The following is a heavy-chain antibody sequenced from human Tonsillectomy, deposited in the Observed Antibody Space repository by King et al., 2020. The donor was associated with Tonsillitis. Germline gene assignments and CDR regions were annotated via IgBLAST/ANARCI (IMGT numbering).Heavy chain of an antibody. CDR3: AKDRGKGAMDV. CDR1: GFTFSNDA. CDR2: IYRGGSST. J-gene: IGHJ6*02. V-gene: IGHV3-23*03. Sequence: VQLQESGGGLVQPGGSLRLSCAASGFTFSNDAMSWVRQAPGKGLEWVSVIYRGGSSTYYADSVKGLFTISRDNSKNTLYLQMNSLRAEDTAVYYCAKDRGKGAMDVWGQGTTVTVSS.